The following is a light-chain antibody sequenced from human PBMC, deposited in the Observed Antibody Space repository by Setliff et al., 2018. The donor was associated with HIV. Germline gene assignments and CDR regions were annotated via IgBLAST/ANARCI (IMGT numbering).Light chain of an antibody. CDR1: TSDIGNYNL. CDR3: CSYTNSDTWV. Sequence: QSVLTQPASVSGSPGQSITISCTGTTSDIGNYNLVSWYQQYPGQAPKLLIYETTKRPSGVSNRFSGSRSAGTASLTISGLQAEDEADYYCCSYTNSDTWVFGGGTKVTV. J-gene: IGLJ3*02. CDR2: ETT. V-gene: IGLV2-23*01.